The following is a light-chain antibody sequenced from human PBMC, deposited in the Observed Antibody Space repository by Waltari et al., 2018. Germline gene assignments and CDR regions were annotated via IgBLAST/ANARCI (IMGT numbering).Light chain of an antibody. CDR3: LQALQTPYT. Sequence: EIVMTQSPRSLPVTPGEPASISCRSSLSLLHSNGYTHLNWYLQEPGQSPQLLIYLVSNRASGVPERFSGSGSDADFTLKISRVEAEDVGVYYCLQALQTPYTFGQGTKLEIK. J-gene: IGKJ2*01. CDR1: LSLLHSNGYTH. V-gene: IGKV2-28*01. CDR2: LVS.